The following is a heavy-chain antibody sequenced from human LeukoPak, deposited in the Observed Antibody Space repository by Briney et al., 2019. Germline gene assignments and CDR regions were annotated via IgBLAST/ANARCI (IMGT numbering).Heavy chain of an antibody. CDR2: IKQDGSEK. V-gene: IGHV3-7*01. CDR3: ARDPRSYYDFWSGYYGDAFDI. D-gene: IGHD3-3*01. Sequence: GGSLRLSCAASGFTFSSYWMSWVRQAPEKGLEWVANIKQDGSEKYYVDSVKGRFTISRGNAKNSLYLQMNSLRAEDTAVYYCARDPRSYYDFWSGYYGDAFDIWGQGTMVTVSS. J-gene: IGHJ3*02. CDR1: GFTFSSYW.